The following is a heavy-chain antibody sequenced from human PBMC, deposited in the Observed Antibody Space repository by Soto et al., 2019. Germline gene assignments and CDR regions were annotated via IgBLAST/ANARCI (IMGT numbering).Heavy chain of an antibody. Sequence: AASVKVSCKASGFTFTSSAVQWVRQARGQRLEWIGWIVVGSGNTNYAQKFQERVTITRDMSTSTAYMELSSLRSEDTAVYYCAADPTYSGSYPYYYYYGMDVWGQGTTVTVS. CDR2: IVVGSGNT. D-gene: IGHD1-26*01. V-gene: IGHV1-58*01. CDR1: GFTFTSSA. CDR3: AADPTYSGSYPYYYYYGMDV. J-gene: IGHJ6*02.